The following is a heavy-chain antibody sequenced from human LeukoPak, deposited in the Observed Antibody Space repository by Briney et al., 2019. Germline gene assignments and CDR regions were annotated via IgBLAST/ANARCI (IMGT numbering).Heavy chain of an antibody. CDR3: ARVVVTLGYYFDY. V-gene: IGHV4-39*07. CDR1: GGSISSSSYY. D-gene: IGHD3-22*01. CDR2: IYYSGST. Sequence: SETLSLTCTVSGGSISSSSYYWGWIRQPPGKGLEWIGSIYYSGSTYYNPSLKSRVTISVDTSKNQFSLKLSSVTAADTAVYYCARVVVTLGYYFDYWGQGTLVTVSS. J-gene: IGHJ4*02.